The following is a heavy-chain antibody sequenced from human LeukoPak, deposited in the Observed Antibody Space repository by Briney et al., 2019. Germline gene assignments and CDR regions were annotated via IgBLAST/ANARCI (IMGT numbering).Heavy chain of an antibody. Sequence: ASVKVSCKASGYTFTSYDINWVRQATGQGLEWMGWMNPNSGNTGYVQKFQGRVTITRNTSISTAYMELSSLRSEDTAVYYCARGRRRDYFDYWGQGTLVTVSS. J-gene: IGHJ4*02. CDR1: GYTFTSYD. CDR3: ARGRRRDYFDY. V-gene: IGHV1-8*03. CDR2: MNPNSGNT.